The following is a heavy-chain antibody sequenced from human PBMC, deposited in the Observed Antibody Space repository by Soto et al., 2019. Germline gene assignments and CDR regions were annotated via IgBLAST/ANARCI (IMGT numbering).Heavy chain of an antibody. V-gene: IGHV4-38-2*01. CDR1: GYSITSGFY. CDR3: TGGAGAPWVWFDS. J-gene: IGHJ5*01. CDR2: ISYSAKT. Sequence: SETLSLTCGVSGYSITSGFYWGWVRQSPGKGLEWIGSISYSAKTFYNPSLASRLSIAVDTSMNQCSLRLTSVTAADTAIYCCTGGAGAPWVWFDSWGQGTLVTVSS.